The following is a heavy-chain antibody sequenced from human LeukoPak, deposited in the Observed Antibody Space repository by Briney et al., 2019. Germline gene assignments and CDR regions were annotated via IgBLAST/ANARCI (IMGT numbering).Heavy chain of an antibody. J-gene: IGHJ4*02. CDR3: AKVGDDYGDYFHF. CDR2: LNVKSGNK. D-gene: IGHD4-17*01. V-gene: IGHV1-8*03. CDR1: GYTFTSYD. Sequence: EASVKVSCKASGYTFTSYDINWVRQATGQGLEWMGWLNVKSGNKGYAQKFQDRVTITRNTSISTAYMELSSIKSEDTAVYYCAKVGDDYGDYFHFWGQGTLVTVSS.